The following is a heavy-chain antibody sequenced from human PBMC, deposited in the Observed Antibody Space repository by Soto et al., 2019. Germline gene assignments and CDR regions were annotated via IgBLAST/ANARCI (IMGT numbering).Heavy chain of an antibody. CDR3: ARESHDIWTGPPWVWYFDL. J-gene: IGHJ2*01. D-gene: IGHD3-9*01. CDR1: GGSFSGYY. V-gene: IGHV4-34*01. CDR2: INDRGSI. Sequence: QVQLQQWGAGPLRPLETLSLTCGVSGGSFSGYYWAWIRQSPGKGLEWIGEINDRGSIHYNPSLKSRVSISADTSKNHYSLNLRSVTAAATAVYYSARESHDIWTGPPWVWYFDLWGRGTRVTVSS.